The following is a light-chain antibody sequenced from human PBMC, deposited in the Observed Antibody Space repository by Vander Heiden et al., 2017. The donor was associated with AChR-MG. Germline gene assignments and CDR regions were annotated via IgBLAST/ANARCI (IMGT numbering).Light chain of an antibody. CDR1: QGISSY. CDR3: QQYYSYPWT. J-gene: IGKJ1*01. CDR2: GAS. V-gene: IGKV1-8*01. Sequence: AIRITQSPSSLSASTGDRVTITFRASQGISSYLAWYQQKPGKAPKLLIYGASTLQSGVPTRFSGSGGGTDFTLTISCLQSEDFATYYCQQYYSYPWTFGQGTKVEIK.